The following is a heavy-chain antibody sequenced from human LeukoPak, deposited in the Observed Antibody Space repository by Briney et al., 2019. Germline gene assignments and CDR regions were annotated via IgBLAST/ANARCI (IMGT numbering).Heavy chain of an antibody. J-gene: IGHJ4*02. Sequence: GGSLRLSCAASGFTVTSNYMSWVRQAPGKGLEWVSVIYSGGSTYYAGSVKGRFTISRDSSKNTLYLQMNSLRAEDTAVYYCARGVVGSGWSFDYWGQGTLVTVSS. V-gene: IGHV3-66*01. CDR2: IYSGGST. D-gene: IGHD6-19*01. CDR3: ARGVVGSGWSFDY. CDR1: GFTVTSNY.